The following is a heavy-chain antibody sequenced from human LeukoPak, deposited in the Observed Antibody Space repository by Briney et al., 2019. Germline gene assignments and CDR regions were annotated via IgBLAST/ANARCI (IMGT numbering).Heavy chain of an antibody. CDR1: GYTFTGYY. Sequence: ASVKVSCKASGYTFTGYYMHWVRQAPGQGLEWMGWINPNSGGTNYAQKFQGRVTMTRDTSISTAYMELSRLRSDDTAVYYCARNGYSSGWSGFDYWGRGTLVTVSS. D-gene: IGHD6-19*01. CDR3: ARNGYSSGWSGFDY. V-gene: IGHV1-2*02. CDR2: INPNSGGT. J-gene: IGHJ4*02.